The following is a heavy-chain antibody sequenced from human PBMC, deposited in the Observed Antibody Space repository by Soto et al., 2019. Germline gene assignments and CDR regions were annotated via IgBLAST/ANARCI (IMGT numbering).Heavy chain of an antibody. Sequence: QVQLVQSGAEVRQPASSVKVSCKTSGGTFSSYAISWVRQAPGQGLEWMGGIVPIVDTSTYAQKFQGRVTITADESISTVYMELSSLRSDDTAVYDCVRVVAIPGYPDNWGQGTLVTVSS. J-gene: IGHJ4*02. CDR2: IVPIVDTS. V-gene: IGHV1-69*12. D-gene: IGHD5-12*01. CDR3: VRVVAIPGYPDN. CDR1: GGTFSSYA.